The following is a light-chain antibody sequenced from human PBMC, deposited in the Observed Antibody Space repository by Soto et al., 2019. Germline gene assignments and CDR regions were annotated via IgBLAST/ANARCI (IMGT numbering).Light chain of an antibody. Sequence: QSVLTQPPSVSGAPGQRVTISCTGSSSNIGAGYEIHWYQQLPGTAPKLLIYGNNNRPSGVPDRFSGSKSGTSASLAITGLQAEDEADYYCQSHDSSLSASGVFGGGTQLTVL. CDR2: GNN. CDR1: SSNIGAGYE. J-gene: IGLJ3*02. V-gene: IGLV1-40*01. CDR3: QSHDSSLSASGV.